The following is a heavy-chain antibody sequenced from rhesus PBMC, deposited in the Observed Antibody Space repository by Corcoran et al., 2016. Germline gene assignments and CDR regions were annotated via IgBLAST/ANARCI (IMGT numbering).Heavy chain of an antibody. Sequence: QLQLQESGPGLVKPSETLSLTCAVSGGPISSNWWSWNRPPPGKGLGWIGRISTIGGSTSYNPSLKSRVTFSTDTSKNQFSLKLSSVTAADTAVYYCARGGYYDTAYDYWGQGVLVTVSS. J-gene: IGHJ4*01. CDR1: GGPISSNW. V-gene: IGHV4-173*01. CDR3: ARGGYYDTAYDY. CDR2: ISTIGGST. D-gene: IGHD3-28*01.